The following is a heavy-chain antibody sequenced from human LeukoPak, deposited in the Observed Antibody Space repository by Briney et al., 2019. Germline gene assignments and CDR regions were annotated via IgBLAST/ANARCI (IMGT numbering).Heavy chain of an antibody. V-gene: IGHV4-59*12. D-gene: IGHD6-19*01. Sequence: SETLSLTCTVSGGSISSYYWSWIRQPPGKGLEWIGYIYYSGSTNYNPSLKSRVTISVDTSKNQFSLKLSSVTAADTAMYYYARGTLYSGWSYYFDYWGQGSQVTVSS. CDR3: ARGTLYSGWSYYFDY. J-gene: IGHJ4*02. CDR1: GGSISSYY. CDR2: IYYSGST.